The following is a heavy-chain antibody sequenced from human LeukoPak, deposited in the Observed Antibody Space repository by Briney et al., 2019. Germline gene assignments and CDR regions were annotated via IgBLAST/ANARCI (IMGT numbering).Heavy chain of an antibody. CDR3: ASRYGDFPYYMDI. CDR1: GFTFISYS. V-gene: IGHV3-21*01. CDR2: ISSSSSFI. J-gene: IGHJ6*03. Sequence: GGSLRLSRAASGFTFISYSMNWVRQAPGKGLEWVSSISSSSSFIYYADSVKGRFTISRDNANNSLYLQMNSLRAEDTAVYYCASRYGDFPYYMDIWGKGTTVTVSS. D-gene: IGHD4-17*01.